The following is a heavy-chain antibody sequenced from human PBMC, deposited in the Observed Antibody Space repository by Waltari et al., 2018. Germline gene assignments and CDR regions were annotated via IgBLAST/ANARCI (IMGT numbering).Heavy chain of an antibody. CDR3: AKDSGITIFGVVMI. CDR1: GFTFDDYA. Sequence: EVQLVESGGGLVQPGRSLRLSCAASGFTFDDYAMPWGRQAPGKGLEWVSGLSWNRGSIGYADSVKGRFTISRDNAKNSLYLQMNSLRAEDTALYYCAKDSGITIFGVVMIWGQGTLVTVSS. D-gene: IGHD3-3*01. J-gene: IGHJ4*02. CDR2: LSWNRGSI. V-gene: IGHV3-9*01.